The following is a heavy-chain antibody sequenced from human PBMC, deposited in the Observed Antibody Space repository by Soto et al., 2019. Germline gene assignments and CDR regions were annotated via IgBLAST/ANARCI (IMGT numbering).Heavy chain of an antibody. J-gene: IGHJ4*02. CDR3: ARRDYGDYYFDY. D-gene: IGHD4-17*01. Sequence: SETLSLTCTVSGGSISSYYWSWIRQPPGKGLEWIGYIYYSGSTNYNPSLKSRVTISVDTSKNQFSLKLSSVTAADTAVYYCARRDYGDYYFDYWGQGTLVTVSS. V-gene: IGHV4-59*01. CDR1: GGSISSYY. CDR2: IYYSGST.